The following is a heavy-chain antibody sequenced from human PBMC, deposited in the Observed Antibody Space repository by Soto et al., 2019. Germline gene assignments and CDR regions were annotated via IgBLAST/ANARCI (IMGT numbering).Heavy chain of an antibody. CDR1: GVSISSNNW. CDR3: ATLKTYPIFGPYNWFDP. D-gene: IGHD3-3*01. Sequence: QVQLQESGPGLVKPSATLSLTCAVSGVSISSNNWWSWVRQPPGKGLEWIGEIYHSGSTNYNPSLKSRVTLSVDKSKNQFSLKLSSMTAADTAVYYCATLKTYPIFGPYNWFDPWGQGTLVTVSS. J-gene: IGHJ5*02. V-gene: IGHV4-4*02. CDR2: IYHSGST.